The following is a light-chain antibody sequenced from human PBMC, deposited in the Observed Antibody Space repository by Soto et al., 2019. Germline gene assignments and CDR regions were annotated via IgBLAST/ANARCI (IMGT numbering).Light chain of an antibody. J-gene: IGKJ1*01. CDR2: GAS. CDR3: QQYNSWPPYRT. V-gene: IGKV3-15*01. CDR1: QSVGSN. Sequence: EIVMTQSPATLSVSPGERATLSCRASQSVGSNLAWYQQKPGQAPRLLIYGASTRATGIPATFSGSGSGTDYTLTISSLQSEDFAIYLCQQYNSWPPYRTFGQGTKVQIK.